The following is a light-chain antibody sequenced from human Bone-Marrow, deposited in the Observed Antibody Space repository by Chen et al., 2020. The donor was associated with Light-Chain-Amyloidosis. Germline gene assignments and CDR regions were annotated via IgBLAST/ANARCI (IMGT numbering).Light chain of an antibody. CDR1: DLPTKY. J-gene: IGLJ2*01. V-gene: IGLV3-25*03. CDR2: RDT. CDR3: QSADRSGTYEVI. Sequence: SYELTQPPSVSVSPGQTARITCSGDDLPTKYAYWYQQKPGQAPVLVIHRDTERPSGISERFSGSCSGTTDTLTISGVQAEDEDDYHCQSADRSGTYEVIFGGGTKLTVL.